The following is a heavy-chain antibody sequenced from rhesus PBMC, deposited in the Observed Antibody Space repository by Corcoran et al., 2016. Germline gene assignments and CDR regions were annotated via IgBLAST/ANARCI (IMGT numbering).Heavy chain of an antibody. D-gene: IGHD6-13*01. CDR1: GGSISSNY. V-gene: IGHV4-173*01. Sequence: QLQLQESGPGLVKPSETLSLTCAVSGGSISSNYWSWIRQPPGKGLEWIGRISGSGGNPPYNPSLKSRVTISTDPSKNQFSLKLSSVTAADTAVYYCARASAYSSWFYYGLDSWGQGVVVTVSS. J-gene: IGHJ6*01. CDR2: ISGSGGNP. CDR3: ARASAYSSWFYYGLDS.